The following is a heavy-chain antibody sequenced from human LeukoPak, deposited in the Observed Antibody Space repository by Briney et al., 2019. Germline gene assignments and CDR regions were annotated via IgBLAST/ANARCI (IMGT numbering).Heavy chain of an antibody. CDR2: ISSSGSTI. J-gene: IGHJ6*03. D-gene: IGHD2-2*01. CDR1: GFTFSDYY. Sequence: GESLRLSCAASGFTFSDYYMSWIRQAPGKGLEWVSYISSSGSTIYYADSVKGRFTISRDNAKNSLYLQMNSLRAEDTAVYYCARIPVVVPAAITGPYYYYYYMDVWGKGTTVTVSS. V-gene: IGHV3-11*01. CDR3: ARIPVVVPAAITGPYYYYYYMDV.